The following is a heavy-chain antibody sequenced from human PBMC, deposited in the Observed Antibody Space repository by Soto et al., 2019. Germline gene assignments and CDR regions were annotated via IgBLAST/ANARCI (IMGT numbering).Heavy chain of an antibody. V-gene: IGHV1-3*04. CDR3: ARFGY. J-gene: IGHJ4*02. D-gene: IGHD3-10*01. CDR2: ISTDNGNT. CDR1: GYTFLSYP. Sequence: QVQLVQSGAEVRKPGAAVKVSCKTSGYTFLSYPIHWVRQAPGQGLEWMGWISTDNGNTKYLQKFQGRVTITRDKSASTAYMELSGLTSGDTAVYYCARFGYWGQGTLVTVSS.